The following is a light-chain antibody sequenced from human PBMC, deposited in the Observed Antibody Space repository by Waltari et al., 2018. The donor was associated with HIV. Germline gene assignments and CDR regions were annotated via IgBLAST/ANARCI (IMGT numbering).Light chain of an antibody. V-gene: IGLV3-21*02. CDR1: NIGSKR. CDR2: DDS. J-gene: IGLJ2*01. CDR3: QVWDSSSDHVV. Sequence: SYVLTQPPSVSVAPGQTARITCGGNNIGSKRVHWYQQKPGQAPVLVVYDDSDRPSGIHARFSGSNSGNTATLTISRVEAGDEADYYCQVWDSSSDHVVFGGGTKLTVL.